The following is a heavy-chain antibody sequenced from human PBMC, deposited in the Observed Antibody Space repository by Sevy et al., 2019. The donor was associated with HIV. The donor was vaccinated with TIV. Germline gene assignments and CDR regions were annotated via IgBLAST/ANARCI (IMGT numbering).Heavy chain of an antibody. D-gene: IGHD3-16*01. CDR1: GFTFSSYA. Sequence: GGSLRLSCAASGFTFSSYAMSWVRQAPGKGLEWVSAISGSGGSTYYADSVKGRFTISRDNSKNTLYLQMNSLRAEDTAVYYCARYWGRDGHSIDYWGQGTLVTVSS. CDR3: ARYWGRDGHSIDY. CDR2: ISGSGGST. V-gene: IGHV3-23*01. J-gene: IGHJ4*02.